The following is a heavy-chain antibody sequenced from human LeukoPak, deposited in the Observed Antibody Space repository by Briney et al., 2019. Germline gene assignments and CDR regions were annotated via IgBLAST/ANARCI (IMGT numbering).Heavy chain of an antibody. CDR3: ARNGLTTGAKSYYYYMDV. J-gene: IGHJ6*03. V-gene: IGHV1-18*01. CDR1: GYTFTSYG. Sequence: APVKVSCKASGYTFTSYGISWVRQAPGQGLEWMGWISAYNGNTNYAQKLQGRVTMTTDTSTSTAYMELRSLRSDDTAVYYCARNGLTTGAKSYYYYMDVWGKGTTVTVSS. CDR2: ISAYNGNT. D-gene: IGHD1-1*01.